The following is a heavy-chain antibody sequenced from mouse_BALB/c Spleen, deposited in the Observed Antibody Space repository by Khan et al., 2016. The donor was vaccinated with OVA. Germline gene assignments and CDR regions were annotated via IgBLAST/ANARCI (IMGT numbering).Heavy chain of an antibody. J-gene: IGHJ4*01. CDR2: IWSDGST. D-gene: IGHD1-1*02. V-gene: IGHV2-6-1*01. Sequence: QVQLKQSGPGLVAPSQSLSITCTISGFSLTNYGVHWVRQPPGKGLEWLVVIWSDGSTTYNSTLKSRLSISKDNSKSQVFLKMNSLQTDDTAMYYCARQPDYHYYVLDYLGQGTSVTVSS. CDR3: ARQPDYHYYVLDY. CDR1: GFSLTNYG.